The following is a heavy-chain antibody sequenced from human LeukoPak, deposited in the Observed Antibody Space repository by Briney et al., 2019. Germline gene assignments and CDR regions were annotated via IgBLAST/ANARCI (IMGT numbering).Heavy chain of an antibody. CDR2: ISSSSSYI. J-gene: IGHJ4*02. CDR1: GFTFSSYS. CDR3: ARIMSMGEFDY. Sequence: GGSLRLSCVASGFTFSSYSMNWVRQAPGKGLEWVSSISSSSSYIYYADSVKGRFTISRDNAKNSLYLQMNSLRAEDTAVYYCARIMSMGEFDYWGQGTLVTVSS. D-gene: IGHD3-16*01. V-gene: IGHV3-21*01.